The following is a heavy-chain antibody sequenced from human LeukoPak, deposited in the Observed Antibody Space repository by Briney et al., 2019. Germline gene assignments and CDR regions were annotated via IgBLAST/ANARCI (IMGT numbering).Heavy chain of an antibody. CDR2: IYHSGST. D-gene: IGHD3-22*01. V-gene: IGHV4-30-4*01. Sequence: PSETLSLTCTVSGGSITSGDYHWSWIRQYPGKGLEWIGYIYHSGSTYYNPSLKSRLTISVDTSKNQFSLKLSSVTAADTAVYYCARGTQGYYDSSGYYPNWFDPWGQGTLVTVSS. CDR3: ARGTQGYYDSSGYYPNWFDP. J-gene: IGHJ5*02. CDR1: GGSITSGDYH.